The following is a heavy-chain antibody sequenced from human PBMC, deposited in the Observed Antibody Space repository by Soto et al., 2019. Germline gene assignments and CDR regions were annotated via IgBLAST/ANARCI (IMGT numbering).Heavy chain of an antibody. J-gene: IGHJ4*02. V-gene: IGHV1-2*04. CDR3: AFSYCGWGVRYYFLY. CDR1: GYTFTGYY. CDR2: INPNSGGT. D-gene: IGHD3-10*01. Sequence: ASVKVSCKASGYTFTGYYMHWVRQAPGQGLEWMGWINPNSGGTNYAQKFQGWVTMTRDTSISTAYMELSRLRSDDTAVYYCAFSYCGWGVRYYFLYWCQTPLVSVFS.